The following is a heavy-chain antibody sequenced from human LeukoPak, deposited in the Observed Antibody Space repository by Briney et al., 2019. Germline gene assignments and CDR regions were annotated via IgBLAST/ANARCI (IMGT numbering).Heavy chain of an antibody. V-gene: IGHV3-7*01. CDR3: ARKITVAGINWYFDL. D-gene: IGHD6-19*01. Sequence: GGSLRLSCAASGFTVSSNYMTWVRQAPGKGLEWVANMNEDGSEKYYVDSVKGRFTISRDSAKNSLYLEMNYLRVEDTAVYYCARKITVAGINWYFDLWGRGTLVTVSS. CDR1: GFTVSSNY. CDR2: MNEDGSEK. J-gene: IGHJ2*01.